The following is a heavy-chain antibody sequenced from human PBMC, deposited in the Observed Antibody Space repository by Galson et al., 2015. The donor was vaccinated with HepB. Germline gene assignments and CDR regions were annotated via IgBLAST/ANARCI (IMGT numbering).Heavy chain of an antibody. V-gene: IGHV3-11*06. D-gene: IGHD4/OR15-4a*01. J-gene: IGHJ4*02. CDR3: ARVAHADYGDHAHFDY. CDR2: ISSNTIYT. CDR1: GFTFSDYY. Sequence: SLRLSCAASGFTFSDYYMTWIRQAPGKGLEWLSYISSNTIYTTYADSVKGRFSISRDNVKNSAYLQMNSLRAEDTALYYCARVAHADYGDHAHFDYWGPGTLVTVSS.